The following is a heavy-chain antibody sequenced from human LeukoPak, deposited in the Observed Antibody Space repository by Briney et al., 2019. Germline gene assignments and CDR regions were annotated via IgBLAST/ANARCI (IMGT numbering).Heavy chain of an antibody. D-gene: IGHD1-7*01. V-gene: IGHV3-11*04. Sequence: PGGSLRLSCAASGFTFSDSYMTWIRQAPGKGLEWVSYISGSGTIMYYADSVKGRFTISRDNAKNSLFLQMNSLRAEDTAVYYCARGWWNYVSWGQGTLVIVSS. CDR3: ARGWWNYVS. CDR2: ISGSGTIM. J-gene: IGHJ4*02. CDR1: GFTFSDSY.